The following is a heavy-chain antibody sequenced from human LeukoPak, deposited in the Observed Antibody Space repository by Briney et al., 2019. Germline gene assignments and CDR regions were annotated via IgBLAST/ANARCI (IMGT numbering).Heavy chain of an antibody. V-gene: IGHV3-15*01. CDR1: GFSFNNAW. Sequence: GGSLRLACAVSGFSFNNAWMNWVRQAPGKGLEWVGRIKRKIDGETTDYAAPVKGRFTISRDDSKSTLYLQMNSLKSEVTAVYYCTTLSFVWFGDDYWGQGTLVTVSS. J-gene: IGHJ4*02. CDR3: TTLSFVWFGDDY. D-gene: IGHD3-10*01. CDR2: IKRKIDGETT.